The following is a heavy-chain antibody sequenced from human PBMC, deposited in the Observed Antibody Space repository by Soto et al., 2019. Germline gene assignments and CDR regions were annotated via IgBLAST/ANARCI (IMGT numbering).Heavy chain of an antibody. CDR2: ISYDGSNK. D-gene: IGHD2-2*01. CDR1: GFTFSSYA. J-gene: IGHJ6*02. V-gene: IGHV3-30-3*01. CDR3: ARNFHNIVVVPAYYYYGMDV. Sequence: VGSLRLSCAASGFTFSSYAMHWVRQAPGKGLEWVAVISYDGSNKYYADSVKGRFTISRDNSKNTLYLQMNSLRAEDTAVYYCARNFHNIVVVPAYYYYGMDVWGQGTTVTVSS.